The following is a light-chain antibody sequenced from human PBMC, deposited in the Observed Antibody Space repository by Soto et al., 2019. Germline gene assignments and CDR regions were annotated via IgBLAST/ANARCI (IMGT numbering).Light chain of an antibody. J-gene: IGLJ3*02. Sequence: QSALSQPASVSGAPGQSITISCTGTSDELGTYQFFSWYQQHPGKAPKLIIYEGSTRPSGVSHRFSGSRSGYTAPLTISGLQAEDEADYFCCSYAPSFLVFGGGTKLTVL. CDR2: EGS. CDR3: CSYAPSFLV. V-gene: IGLV2-23*01. CDR1: SDELGTYQF.